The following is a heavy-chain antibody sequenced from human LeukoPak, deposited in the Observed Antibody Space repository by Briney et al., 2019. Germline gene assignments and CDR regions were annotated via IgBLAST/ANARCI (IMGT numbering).Heavy chain of an antibody. CDR3: ARDQISGDAFDI. V-gene: IGHV4-30-2*01. J-gene: IGHJ3*02. Sequence: SETLSLTCTVSGGSISSGGHYWSWIRQPPGKGLEWIGYIHHSGSTYYNPSLKSRVTISVDRSKNQFSLKLSSVTAADTAVYYCARDQISGDAFDIWGQGTMVTVSS. CDR2: IHHSGST. D-gene: IGHD2/OR15-2a*01. CDR1: GGSISSGGHY.